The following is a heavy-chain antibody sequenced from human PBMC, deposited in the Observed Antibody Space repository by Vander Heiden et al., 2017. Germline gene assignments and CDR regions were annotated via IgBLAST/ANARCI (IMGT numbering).Heavy chain of an antibody. V-gene: IGHV4-39*01. Sequence: QLQLQESGPGLVKPSETLSLTCTVSGGSISSSSYYWGWIRQPPGKGLEWIGSIYYSGSTYYNPSLKSRVTISVDTSKNQFSLKLSSVTAADTAVYYCARHMLVVALGYFDYWGQGTLVTVSS. D-gene: IGHD3-22*01. J-gene: IGHJ4*02. CDR1: GGSISSSSYY. CDR2: IYYSGST. CDR3: ARHMLVVALGYFDY.